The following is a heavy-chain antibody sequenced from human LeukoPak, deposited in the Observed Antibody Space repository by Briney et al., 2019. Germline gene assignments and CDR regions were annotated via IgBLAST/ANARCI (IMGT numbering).Heavy chain of an antibody. CDR1: GFTFGDYA. CDR3: TRAGYSSGWGPAFDI. Sequence: GGSLRLSCTASGFTFGDYAMSWFRQAPGKGLEWVGFIRSKAYGGTTEYAASVKGRFTISRGDSKSIAYLQMNSLKTEDTAVYYCTRAGYSSGWGPAFDIWGQGTMVTVSS. V-gene: IGHV3-49*03. D-gene: IGHD6-19*01. CDR2: IRSKAYGGTT. J-gene: IGHJ3*02.